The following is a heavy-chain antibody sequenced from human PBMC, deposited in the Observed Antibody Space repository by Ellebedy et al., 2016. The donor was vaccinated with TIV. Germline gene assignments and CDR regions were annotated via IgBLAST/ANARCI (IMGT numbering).Heavy chain of an antibody. J-gene: IGHJ3*02. CDR2: INQDGSDK. D-gene: IGHD4-17*01. CDR1: AFSFRSYW. V-gene: IGHV3-7*01. CDR3: ATDGSYGDYRSPAHAFVI. Sequence: GESLKISCAASAFSFRSYWMSWVRQAPGKGLEWVANINQDGSDKYYVDSVKGRFTIARDNAKNSLFLQMSSLRVEDTAVYYCATDGSYGDYRSPAHAFVIWGQGTLVTVSP.